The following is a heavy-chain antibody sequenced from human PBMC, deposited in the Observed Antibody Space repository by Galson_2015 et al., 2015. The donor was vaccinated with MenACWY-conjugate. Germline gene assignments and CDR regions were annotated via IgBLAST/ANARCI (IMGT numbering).Heavy chain of an antibody. CDR2: INPGGSST. V-gene: IGHV3-74*01. D-gene: IGHD1-26*01. CDR1: GFIFNTYW. J-gene: IGHJ4*02. CDR3: AKTRGASFYFDS. Sequence: SLRLSCAASGFIFNTYWMHWVRHAPGKGLVRVSRINPGGSSTTYADSVKDRFTISRDNAKNTLYLQMNSLRPEDTAVFYCAKTRGASFYFDSWGQGTLVTVSS.